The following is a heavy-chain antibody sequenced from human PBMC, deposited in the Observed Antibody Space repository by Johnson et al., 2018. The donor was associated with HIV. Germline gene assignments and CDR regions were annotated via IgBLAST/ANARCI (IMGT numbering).Heavy chain of an antibody. CDR1: GFSFNQYW. CDR3: ARDQWMAGDAFDI. V-gene: IGHV3-7*01. J-gene: IGHJ3*02. CDR2: INKDGGEE. D-gene: IGHD5-24*01. Sequence: VQLVESGGGLVQPGGSLRLSCVGSGFSFNQYWMSWVRQAPGDRLERLTTINKDGGEEYYVDSVKGRITISRDNAKNSLYLQMNSLRAEDTAVYYCARDQWMAGDAFDIWGQGTVVTVSS.